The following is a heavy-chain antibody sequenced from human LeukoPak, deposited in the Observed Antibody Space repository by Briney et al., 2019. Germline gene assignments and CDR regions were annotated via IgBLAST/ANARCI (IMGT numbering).Heavy chain of an antibody. CDR2: MNPNSGNT. J-gene: IGHJ4*02. CDR3: ARSRGYSYGDDNYYFDY. Sequence: GASVKVSCKASGYTLTSYDINWVRQATGQGLEWMGWMNPNSGNTGYAQKFQGRVTMTRNTSISTAYMELSSLKASDTAMYYCARSRGYSYGDDNYYFDYWGQGTLVTVSS. V-gene: IGHV1-8*01. CDR1: GYTLTSYD. D-gene: IGHD5-18*01.